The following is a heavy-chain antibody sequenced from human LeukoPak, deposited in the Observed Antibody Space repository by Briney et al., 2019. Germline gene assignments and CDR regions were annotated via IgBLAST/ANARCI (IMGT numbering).Heavy chain of an antibody. J-gene: IGHJ4*02. V-gene: IGHV1-46*01. CDR3: ARDLSPYDSSGYYLEEMDGIDY. CDR2: INPSGGST. CDR1: GYTFTSYD. Sequence: GASVKVSCKASGYTFTSYDINWVRQAPGQGLEWMGIINPSGGSTSYAQKFQGRVTMTRDTSTSTVYMELSSLRSEDTAVYYCARDLSPYDSSGYYLEEMDGIDYWGQGTLVTVSS. D-gene: IGHD3-22*01.